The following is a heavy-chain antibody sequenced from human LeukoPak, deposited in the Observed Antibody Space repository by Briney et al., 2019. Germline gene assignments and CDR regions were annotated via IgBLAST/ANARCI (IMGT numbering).Heavy chain of an antibody. Sequence: GGSLRLSCAASGFTFSSYAMNWVSQAPGKGLEWVSAISGAGDSTYYADSVRGWFTVSRDKTKNTLYLQMNSLRAEDTAVYFCAKEESIVATITASGYWGQGTLVTVSS. CDR2: ISGAGDST. V-gene: IGHV3-23*01. CDR3: AKEESIVATITASGY. J-gene: IGHJ4*02. D-gene: IGHD5-12*01. CDR1: GFTFSSYA.